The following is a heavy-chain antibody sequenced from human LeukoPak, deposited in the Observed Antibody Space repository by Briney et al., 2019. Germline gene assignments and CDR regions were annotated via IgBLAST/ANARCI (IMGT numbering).Heavy chain of an antibody. CDR1: GYTFTSYA. V-gene: IGHV1-3*01. J-gene: IGHJ5*02. Sequence: ASVKVSCKASGYTFTSYAMHWVRQAPGQRLEWMGWINAGNGNTKYSQKFQGRVTITRDTSASTAYMELSSLRSDDTAVYYCARGAGTENWFDPWGQGTLVTVSS. CDR2: INAGNGNT. CDR3: ARGAGTENWFDP. D-gene: IGHD6-19*01.